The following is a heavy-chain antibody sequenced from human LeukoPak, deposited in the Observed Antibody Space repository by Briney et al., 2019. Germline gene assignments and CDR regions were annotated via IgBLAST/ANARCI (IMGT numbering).Heavy chain of an antibody. CDR3: AKDNQRGGFQH. V-gene: IGHV3-43*02. CDR2: ISGDGATT. J-gene: IGHJ1*01. D-gene: IGHD3-16*01. CDR1: SFSFDDNA. Sequence: PGVSLRLSCAACSFSFDDNAMHWVRQTTGKGLEWVSLISGDGATTYYADSVKGRFNISRDNSKRSLYLQMNSLRSEDSALYYCAKDNQRGGFQHWGQGTLVTVSS.